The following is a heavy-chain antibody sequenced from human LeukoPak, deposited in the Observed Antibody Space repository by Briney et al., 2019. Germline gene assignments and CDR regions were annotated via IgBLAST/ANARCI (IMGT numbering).Heavy chain of an antibody. CDR1: GGTFSSYA. V-gene: IGHV1-69*04. CDR3: ARGSSGSYYSAYYYYYGMDV. Sequence: SVKVSCKASGGTFSSYAISWVRPAPGQGLEWMGRIIPILGIANYAQKFQGRVTITADKSTSTAYMELSSLRSEDTAVYYCARGSSGSYYSAYYYYYGMDVWGQGTTVTVSS. CDR2: IIPILGIA. D-gene: IGHD3-10*01. J-gene: IGHJ6*02.